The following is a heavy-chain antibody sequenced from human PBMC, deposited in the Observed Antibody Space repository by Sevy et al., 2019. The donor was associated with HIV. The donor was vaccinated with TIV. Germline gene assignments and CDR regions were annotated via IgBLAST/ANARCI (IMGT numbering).Heavy chain of an antibody. CDR2: IYYSGDT. CDR1: GGSIVSSSHY. CDR3: AREAGGYDYAHGMDL. V-gene: IGHV4-39*02. J-gene: IGHJ6*02. Sequence: SETLSLTCSVSGGSIVSSSHYWGWIRQPPGKGLEWLGRIYYSGDTYYNPSLNGRLTISIDTSKNQFSLILRSVTAADTAIYYCAREAGGYDYAHGMDLWGQGTTVTVSS. D-gene: IGHD3-22*01.